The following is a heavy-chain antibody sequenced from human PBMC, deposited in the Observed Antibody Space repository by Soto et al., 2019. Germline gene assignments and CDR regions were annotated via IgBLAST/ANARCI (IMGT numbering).Heavy chain of an antibody. J-gene: IGHJ6*02. CDR2: ISSSSSYI. CDR1: GFTFSSYD. V-gene: IGHV3-21*01. D-gene: IGHD3-22*01. Sequence: GGSLRLSCAASGFTFSSYDMHWVRQATGKGLEWVSSISSSSSYIYYADSVKGRFTISRDNAKNSLYLQMNSLRAEDTAVYYCARDSSGYPHYYYYYGMDVWGQGTTVTVSS. CDR3: ARDSSGYPHYYYYYGMDV.